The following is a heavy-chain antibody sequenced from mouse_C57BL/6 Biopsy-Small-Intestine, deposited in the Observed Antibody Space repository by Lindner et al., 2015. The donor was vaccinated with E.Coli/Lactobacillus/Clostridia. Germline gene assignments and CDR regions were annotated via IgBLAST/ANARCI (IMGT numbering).Heavy chain of an antibody. Sequence: SVKVSCKASGHTFIDYYMHWVRQAPGQGLERMGWIGWINPKGGGTYYEQKFQGRVTMTRDTSISTAYLELSRLTSDDTAVYYCARGRKVKSGSYYEWFDPWGQGTLVTVSS. CDR3: ARGRKVKSGSYYEWFDP. V-gene: IGHV1S29*02. CDR2: INPKGGGT. J-gene: IGHJ4*01. CDR1: GHTFIDYY. D-gene: IGHD1-1*02.